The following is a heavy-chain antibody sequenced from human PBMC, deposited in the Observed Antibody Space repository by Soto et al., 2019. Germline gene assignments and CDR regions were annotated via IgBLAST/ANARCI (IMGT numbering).Heavy chain of an antibody. Sequence: SETLSLTCTVSGGSISSSSYYWGCIRQPPGKGLEWIGSIYYSGSTYYNPSLKSRVTISVDTSKNQFSLKLSSVTAADTAVYYCARTITLTVDTAMVDWFDPWGQATLVTVSS. V-gene: IGHV4-39*01. D-gene: IGHD5-18*01. J-gene: IGHJ5*02. CDR1: GGSISSSSYY. CDR2: IYYSGST. CDR3: ARTITLTVDTAMVDWFDP.